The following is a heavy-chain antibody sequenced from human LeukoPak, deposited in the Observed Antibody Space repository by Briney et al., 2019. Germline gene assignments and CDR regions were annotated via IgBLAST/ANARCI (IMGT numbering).Heavy chain of an antibody. CDR3: AKGECSGGSCYLLYNWFDP. CDR2: ISYDGSNK. V-gene: IGHV3-30*18. D-gene: IGHD2-15*01. Sequence: HPGGSLRLSCAASGFTFSSYGMHWVRQAPGKGLEWVAVISYDGSNKYYADSVKGRFTISRDNSKNTLYLQMNSLRAEDTAVYYCAKGECSGGSCYLLYNWFDPWGQGTLVTVSP. CDR1: GFTFSSYG. J-gene: IGHJ5*02.